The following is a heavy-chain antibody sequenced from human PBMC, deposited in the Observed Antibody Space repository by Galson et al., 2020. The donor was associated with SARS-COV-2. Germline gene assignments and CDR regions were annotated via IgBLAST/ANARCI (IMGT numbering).Heavy chain of an antibody. V-gene: IGHV3-23*01. CDR2: ISGSGGST. J-gene: IGHJ4*02. Sequence: GGSLRLSCAASGFTFSSYAMSWVRQAPGKGLEWVSAISGSGGSTCYADSVKGRFTISRDNSKNTLYLQMNSLRAEDTAVYYCATPIGGYCTNGVCPLVNFDYWGQGTLVTVSS. D-gene: IGHD2-8*01. CDR3: ATPIGGYCTNGVCPLVNFDY. CDR1: GFTFSSYA.